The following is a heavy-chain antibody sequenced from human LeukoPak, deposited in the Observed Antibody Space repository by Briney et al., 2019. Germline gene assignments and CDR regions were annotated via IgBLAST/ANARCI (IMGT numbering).Heavy chain of an antibody. Sequence: SETLSLTCTVSGGSISSSNFYWDWIRQPPGKGLEWIGSIYYSGSTYYNPSLKSRATISVDTSKNQFSLKLNSVTAADTAVYYCARRGNGDYVYWGQGTLVTVSS. CDR3: ARRGNGDYVY. V-gene: IGHV4-39*01. J-gene: IGHJ4*02. CDR1: GGSISSSNFY. D-gene: IGHD4-17*01. CDR2: IYYSGST.